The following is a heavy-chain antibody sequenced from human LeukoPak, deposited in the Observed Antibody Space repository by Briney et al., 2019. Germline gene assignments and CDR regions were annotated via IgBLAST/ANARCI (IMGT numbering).Heavy chain of an antibody. J-gene: IGHJ4*02. CDR3: ARDLLEWYFDY. V-gene: IGHV3-66*01. CDR2: IYSGGST. D-gene: IGHD3-3*01. Sequence: PGGSLRLSCAASGFTFSSYEMNWVRQAPGKGLEWVSVIYSGGSTYYADSVKGRFTISRDNSKNTLYLQMNSLRAEDTAVYYCARDLLEWYFDYWGQGTLVTVSS. CDR1: GFTFSSYE.